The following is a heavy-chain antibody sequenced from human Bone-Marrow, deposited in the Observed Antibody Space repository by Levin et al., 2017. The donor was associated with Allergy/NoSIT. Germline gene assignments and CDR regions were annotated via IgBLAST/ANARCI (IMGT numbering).Heavy chain of an antibody. D-gene: IGHD2-15*01. J-gene: IGHJ4*02. CDR1: FFSLPPLSSS. Sequence: SHTLSLPFPFSFFSLPPLSSSFFFLLPPPFPFLSFIGNIFSTESTNYTPSLKSRVTMSVDTSKNQFSLKLSSVTAADTALYYCATSSGYCSRGSCYFKVFGDYWGQGILVTVSS. V-gene: IGHV4-39*01. CDR3: ATSSGYCSRGSCYFKVFGDY. CDR2: IFSTEST.